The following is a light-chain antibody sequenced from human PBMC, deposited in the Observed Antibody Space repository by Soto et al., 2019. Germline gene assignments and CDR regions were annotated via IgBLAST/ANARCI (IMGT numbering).Light chain of an antibody. CDR3: QQYDILLQ. CDR1: QSISTW. CDR2: MAS. J-gene: IGKJ1*01. V-gene: IGKV1-5*03. Sequence: DIQMTQSPSTLSASVGDRVSITCRASQSISTWLAWYQQKPGKAPKLLIYMASTLQSGVPSRFSGSGSGTEFTLTISSLQPDDFATYYCQQYDILLQFGQGTKVEIK.